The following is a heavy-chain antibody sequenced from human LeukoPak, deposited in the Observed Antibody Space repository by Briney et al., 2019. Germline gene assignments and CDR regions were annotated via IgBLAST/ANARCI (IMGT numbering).Heavy chain of an antibody. CDR1: GFTFSSYA. V-gene: IGHV3-30-3*01. J-gene: IGHJ4*02. Sequence: GGSLRLSCAASGFTFSSYAMHWVRQAPGKGLEWVAVISYDGSNKYYADSVKGRFTISRDNSKNTLYLQMNSLRAEDTAVYYCAREGVGITMIVVVLPFDYWGQGTLVTGSS. D-gene: IGHD3-22*01. CDR3: AREGVGITMIVVVLPFDY. CDR2: ISYDGSNK.